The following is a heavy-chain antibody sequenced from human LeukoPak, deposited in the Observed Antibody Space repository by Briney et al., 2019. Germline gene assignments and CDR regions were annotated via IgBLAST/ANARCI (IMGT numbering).Heavy chain of an antibody. CDR1: GFTFSSYG. CDR2: ISYDGSNK. J-gene: IGHJ4*02. Sequence: PGRSLRLSCAAAGFTFSSYGMHWVRQAPGKGLEWVAVISYDGSNKYYADSGKGRFTISRDNSKNTLYLKMNSLRAEDTAVYYCAKDEGSYCSSTSCYYDYWGKGTLVTVSS. D-gene: IGHD2-2*01. V-gene: IGHV3-30*18. CDR3: AKDEGSYCSSTSCYYDY.